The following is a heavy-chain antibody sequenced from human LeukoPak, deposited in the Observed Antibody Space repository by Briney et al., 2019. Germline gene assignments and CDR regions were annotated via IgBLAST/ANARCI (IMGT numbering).Heavy chain of an antibody. J-gene: IGHJ3*02. CDR3: ARGDGYNRGNDAFDI. CDR2: ISPTSTYI. Sequence: GGSLRLSCAASGFTFSTHSMNWVRQAPGKGLEWVSSISPTSTYIYYADSVKGRFTISRDNAKNSLYLQMNSLSADDTAVYYCARGDGYNRGNDAFDIWGQGTKVTVSS. CDR1: GFTFSTHS. V-gene: IGHV3-21*01. D-gene: IGHD5-24*01.